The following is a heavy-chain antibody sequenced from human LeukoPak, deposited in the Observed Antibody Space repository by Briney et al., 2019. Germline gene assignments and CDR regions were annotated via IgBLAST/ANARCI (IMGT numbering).Heavy chain of an antibody. V-gene: IGHV4-4*02. Sequence: SGTLSLTCAVSGDSISDKYWWRWVRQFPDKGLEWIGEVYRSGGTSYNPSLKSRVTVSIDYSKNQFSLNLRSVTAADTAVYYCGRHANGDSSAAFDLWGQGTMVFVSS. CDR1: GDSISDKYW. CDR3: GRHANGDSSAAFDL. J-gene: IGHJ3*01. CDR2: VYRSGGT. D-gene: IGHD2-8*01.